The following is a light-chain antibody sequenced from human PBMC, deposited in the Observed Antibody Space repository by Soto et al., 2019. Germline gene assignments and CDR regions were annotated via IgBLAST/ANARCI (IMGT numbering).Light chain of an antibody. CDR2: DAS. J-gene: IGKJ4*01. V-gene: IGKV3-15*01. Sequence: EIIMTQSPATLSVSPEEGATLSCRASQSVHSDLAWYQQKPGQAPRLLIYDASTRATGIPARFSGSGSGTEFTLTISSLQSEDFAVYYCQQCTNWPPLTFGGGTKVEI. CDR1: QSVHSD. CDR3: QQCTNWPPLT.